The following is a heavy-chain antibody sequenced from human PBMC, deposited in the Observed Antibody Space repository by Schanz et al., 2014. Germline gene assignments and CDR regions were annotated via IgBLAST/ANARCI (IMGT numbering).Heavy chain of an antibody. CDR3: ARAGQDYSDSSGYATYYFGN. D-gene: IGHD3-22*01. CDR1: GGTFSSFA. J-gene: IGHJ4*02. CDR2: IIPILDIT. V-gene: IGHV1-69*04. Sequence: QVQLVQSGAEVKKPGSSMKVSCKASGGTFSSFAIFWVRQAPGQGLEWMGTIIPILDITNYAQKFQGRVTITADKSTSTAYMELSNLRSEDTAVYYCARAGQDYSDSSGYATYYFGNWGQGTLXTVSS.